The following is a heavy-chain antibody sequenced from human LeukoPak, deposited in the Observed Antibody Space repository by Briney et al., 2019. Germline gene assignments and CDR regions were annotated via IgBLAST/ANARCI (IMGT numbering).Heavy chain of an antibody. V-gene: IGHV3-23*01. CDR1: GFTFSSYA. CDR2: ISGSGGST. CDR3: AKDESYSRVNWFDP. J-gene: IGHJ5*02. D-gene: IGHD6-13*01. Sequence: GGSLRLSCAASGFTFSSYAMSWVRQAPGKGLEWVSAISGSGGSTYYADSVKGRFAISRDNSKNTLYLQMNSLRAEDTAVYYCAKDESYSRVNWFDPWGQGTLVTVSS.